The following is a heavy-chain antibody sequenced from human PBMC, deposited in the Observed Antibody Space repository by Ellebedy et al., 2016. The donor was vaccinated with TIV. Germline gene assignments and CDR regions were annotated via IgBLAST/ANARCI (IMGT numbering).Heavy chain of an antibody. V-gene: IGHV1-8*01. Sequence: AASVKVSCKASGYTFTSYDINWARQATGQGLEWMGWMNPNSGNTGYAQKFQGRVTMTRNTSISTAYMELSSLRSEDTADYYCARQEMATIGDSFDIWGQGTMVTVSS. J-gene: IGHJ3*02. D-gene: IGHD5-24*01. CDR1: GYTFTSYD. CDR2: MNPNSGNT. CDR3: ARQEMATIGDSFDI.